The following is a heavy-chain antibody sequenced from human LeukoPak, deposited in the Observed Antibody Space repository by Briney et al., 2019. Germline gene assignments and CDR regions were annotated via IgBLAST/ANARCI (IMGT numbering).Heavy chain of an antibody. V-gene: IGHV4-59*03. CDR1: DGSIRTYY. D-gene: IGHD3/OR15-3a*01. Sequence: SETLSLTCSVSDGSIRTYYWSWIRQSPGQGLEWIGNIYYRGDIKYNPSLKSRVIISIDTSKNQFSLKVTSLTAADTAVYYCATNKDWAEADWGQGTLVIVSS. J-gene: IGHJ4*02. CDR3: ATNKDWAEAD. CDR2: IYYRGDI.